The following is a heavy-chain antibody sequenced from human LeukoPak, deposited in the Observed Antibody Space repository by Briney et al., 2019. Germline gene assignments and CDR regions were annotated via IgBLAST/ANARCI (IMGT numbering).Heavy chain of an antibody. Sequence: PSETLSLTCTVSGGSISSYYWSWIRQPPGGGLGWIGXXXXXGSTNYNPSLKSRVTISVDTSKNQFSLKLSSVTAADTAVYYCARAHCSSTSCYSYYYYGMDVWGQGTTVTVSS. CDR1: GGSISSYY. J-gene: IGHJ6*02. D-gene: IGHD2-2*01. CDR3: ARAHCSSTSCYSYYYYGMDV. CDR2: XXXXGST. V-gene: IGHV4-59*01.